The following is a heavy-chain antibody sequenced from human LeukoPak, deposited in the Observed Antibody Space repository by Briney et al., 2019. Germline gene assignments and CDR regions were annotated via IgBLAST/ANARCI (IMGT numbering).Heavy chain of an antibody. J-gene: IGHJ6*02. CDR3: ARLPRMDV. V-gene: IGHV1-18*01. CDR1: GYTFTSNT. Sequence: ASVKVSCKASGYTFTSNTISWVGQAPGHGLEWMGWISTYNGNTNSAQILQGRVTMTTDTSTSTAYMDLRSLRSDDTAVYFCARLPRMDVWGQGTTVTVYS. CDR2: ISTYNGNT.